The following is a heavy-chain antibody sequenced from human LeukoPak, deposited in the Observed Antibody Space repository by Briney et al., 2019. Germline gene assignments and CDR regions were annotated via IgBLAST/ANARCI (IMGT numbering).Heavy chain of an antibody. CDR3: ARAKWSGYAQGVGWPNWFDP. J-gene: IGHJ5*02. Sequence: KPSETLSLTCTVSGGSISSSSYYWGWIRQPPGKGLEWIGSIYYSGSTYYNPSLKSRVTISVDTSKNQFSLKLSSVTAADTAVYYCARAKWSGYAQGVGWPNWFDPWGQGTLVTVSS. D-gene: IGHD5-12*01. CDR2: IYYSGST. CDR1: GGSISSSSYY. V-gene: IGHV4-39*07.